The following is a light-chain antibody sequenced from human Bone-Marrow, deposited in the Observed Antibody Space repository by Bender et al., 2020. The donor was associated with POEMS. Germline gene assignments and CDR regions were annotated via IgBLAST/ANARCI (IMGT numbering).Light chain of an antibody. V-gene: IGLV2-14*02. CDR1: SSDVGSYNL. CDR2: EVS. J-gene: IGLJ1*01. CDR3: SSYTSSSTRV. Sequence: QSALTQPPSASGSPGQSVTISCTGTSSDVGSYNLVSWYQQHPGKAPKLMIYEVSKWPSGVSNRFSGSKSGNTASLTISGLQAEDEADYYCSSYTSSSTRVFGTGTKVTVL.